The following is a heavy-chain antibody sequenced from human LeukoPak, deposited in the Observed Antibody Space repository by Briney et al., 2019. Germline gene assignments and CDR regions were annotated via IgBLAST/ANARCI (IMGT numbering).Heavy chain of an antibody. V-gene: IGHV1-18*01. Sequence: GASEKVSCKASVYNFTSYGISWVRQAPGQGLDWMGWISAYNGNTNYAQKLQGRVTMTTDTSTSTAYMELRSLRSDDTAVYYCARYQGGYQPAFDIWGQGTMVTVSS. CDR3: ARYQGGYQPAFDI. CDR1: VYNFTSYG. CDR2: ISAYNGNT. J-gene: IGHJ3*02. D-gene: IGHD3-16*01.